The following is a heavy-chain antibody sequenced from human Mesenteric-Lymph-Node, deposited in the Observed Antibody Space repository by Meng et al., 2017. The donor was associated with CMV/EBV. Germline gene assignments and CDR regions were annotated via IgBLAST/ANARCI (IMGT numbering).Heavy chain of an antibody. Sequence: GGSLRLSCAVSGLTFMGYAMTRVRQAPGKGLEWVSSISSSSSYMYYADSVKGRFTISRDNAKNSLYLQMNSLRAEDTAVYYCAREGDSSSWSNFDYWGQGALVTVSS. CDR2: ISSSSSYM. CDR1: GLTFMGYA. D-gene: IGHD6-13*01. CDR3: AREGDSSSWSNFDY. V-gene: IGHV3-21*01. J-gene: IGHJ4*02.